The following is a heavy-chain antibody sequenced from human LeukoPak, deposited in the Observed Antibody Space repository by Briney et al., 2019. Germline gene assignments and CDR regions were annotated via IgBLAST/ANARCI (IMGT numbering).Heavy chain of an antibody. V-gene: IGHV1-8*01. D-gene: IGHD5-24*01. J-gene: IGHJ3*02. CDR1: GYTFTSYD. CDR3: ARVRDGYNDAFDI. CDR2: MNPNSGNT. Sequence: ASVKVSCNASGYTFTSYDINWVRQATGQGLEWMGWMNPNSGNTGYAQKFQGRVTMTRNTSISTAYMELSSLRSEDTAVYYCARVRDGYNDAFDIWGQGTMVIVSS.